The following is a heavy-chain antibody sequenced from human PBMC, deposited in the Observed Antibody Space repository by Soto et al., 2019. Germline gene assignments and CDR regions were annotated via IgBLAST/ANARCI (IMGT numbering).Heavy chain of an antibody. CDR2: IKSKTDGGTT. D-gene: IGHD2-2*01. CDR3: SCLEFDF. Sequence: EVQLVESGGGLVKPGGSLRLSCAASGLIFSDAWMHWVRQAPGKGLEWVGRIKSKTDGGTTDYAAPVKGRFTISRDDSKNTLFLQMNSLKPEDTAVYYCSCLEFDFWGQGSLVTVSS. J-gene: IGHJ4*02. V-gene: IGHV3-15*01. CDR1: GLIFSDAW.